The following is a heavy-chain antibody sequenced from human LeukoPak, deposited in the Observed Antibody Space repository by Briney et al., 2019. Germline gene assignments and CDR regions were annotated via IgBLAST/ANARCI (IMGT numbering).Heavy chain of an antibody. J-gene: IGHJ4*02. D-gene: IGHD1-7*01. V-gene: IGHV4-34*01. CDR3: ARLAGTYNY. CDR1: GGSFSGYY. Sequence: SETLSLTCAVYGGSFSGYYWSWIRQPPGKGLEWIGEINHSGSTNYNPSLKSRVTISVDTSKNQFSLKLSSVTAADTAVYYCARLAGTYNYWGQGTLVTVSS. CDR2: INHSGST.